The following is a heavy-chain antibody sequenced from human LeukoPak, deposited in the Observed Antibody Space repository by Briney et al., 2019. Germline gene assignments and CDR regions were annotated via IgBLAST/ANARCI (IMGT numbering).Heavy chain of an antibody. CDR1: GYTFTSYA. CDR2: IIPIFGTA. V-gene: IGHV1-69*06. D-gene: IGHD3-22*01. Sequence: ASVKVSCKASGYTFTSYAMNWVRQAPGQGLECMGGIIPIFGTANYAQKFQGRVTITADKSTSTAYMELSSLRSEDTAVYYCATKRSGYYSPDFDYWGQGTLVTVSS. J-gene: IGHJ4*02. CDR3: ATKRSGYYSPDFDY.